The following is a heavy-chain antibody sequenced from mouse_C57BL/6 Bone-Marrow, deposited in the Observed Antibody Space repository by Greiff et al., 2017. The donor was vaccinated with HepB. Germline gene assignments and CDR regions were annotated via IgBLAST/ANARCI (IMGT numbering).Heavy chain of an antibody. CDR1: GYTFTDYN. CDR2: INPNNGGT. Sequence: EVQLQQSGPELVKPGASVKMSCKASGYTFTDYNMHWVKQSHGKSLEWIGYINPNNGGTSYNQKFKGKATLTVNKSSSTAYMELRSLTSEDSAVYYCARFYPRGYFDVWGTGTTVIVSS. D-gene: IGHD3-1*01. J-gene: IGHJ1*03. V-gene: IGHV1-22*01. CDR3: ARFYPRGYFDV.